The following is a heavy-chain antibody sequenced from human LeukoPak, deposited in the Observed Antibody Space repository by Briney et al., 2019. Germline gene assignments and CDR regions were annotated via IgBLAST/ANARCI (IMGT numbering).Heavy chain of an antibody. Sequence: ASVKVSCKASGYTFTSYGISWVRQVPGQGLEWMGWISAYNGNTNYAQKLQGRVTMTTDTSTSTAYMELRSLRSDDTAVYYCARYCSGGSCYLRVDYWGQGTLVTVSS. CDR3: ARYCSGGSCYLRVDY. CDR2: ISAYNGNT. D-gene: IGHD2-15*01. CDR1: GYTFTSYG. J-gene: IGHJ4*02. V-gene: IGHV1-18*01.